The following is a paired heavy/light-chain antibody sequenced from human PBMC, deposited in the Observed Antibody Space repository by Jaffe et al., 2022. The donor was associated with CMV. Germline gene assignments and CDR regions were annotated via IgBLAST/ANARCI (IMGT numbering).Light chain of an antibody. CDR3: QQVHNYPFT. CDR1: QDISGH. Sequence: DIQLTQSPSFLSAIVGDRVTITCRASQDISGHLVWYQQKPGKAPNLLIYSASTLESGVPSRFSGSGSGTEFTLTISSLQPEDFATYFCQQVHNYPFTFGPGTKVDFK. J-gene: IGKJ3*01. V-gene: IGKV1-9*01. CDR2: SAS.
Heavy chain of an antibody. J-gene: IGHJ4*02. CDR1: GGSFNGYF. CDR3: ARRVGFITLIQEVVHTPIDN. Sequence: QVQLQQWGAGLLKPSETLSLTCAVYGGSFNGYFWSWIRQSPGKGLEWIGEINHRGTTKYNPSLKSRVSISVDTSKNQFSLKVTSLIAADSAVYYCARRVGFITLIQEVVHTPIDNWGQGTLVSVSS. V-gene: IGHV4-34*01. D-gene: IGHD3-22*01. CDR2: INHRGTT.